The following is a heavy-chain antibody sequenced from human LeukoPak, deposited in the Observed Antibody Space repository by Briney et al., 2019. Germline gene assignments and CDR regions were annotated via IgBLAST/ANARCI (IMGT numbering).Heavy chain of an antibody. CDR1: GFTFSSYW. V-gene: IGHV3-7*01. CDR2: IKQDGSEK. D-gene: IGHD1-14*01. J-gene: IGHJ4*02. CDR3: AREPQGGHFDY. Sequence: GGSLRLSCAASGFTFSSYWMSWVRQAPGKGLEWVAKIKQDGSEKYYVDSVKGRFTISRDNAKNSLYLQMNSLRAEETAVYYCAREPQGGHFDYWGQGTLVAVSS.